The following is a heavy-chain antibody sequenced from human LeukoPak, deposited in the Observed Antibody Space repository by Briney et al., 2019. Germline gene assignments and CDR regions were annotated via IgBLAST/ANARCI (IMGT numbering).Heavy chain of an antibody. V-gene: IGHV3-53*01. CDR2: IYRGGTT. D-gene: IGHD2-8*01. J-gene: IGHJ4*02. CDR3: ARGPTNGQAFDY. CDR1: GFTVTSYY. Sequence: GGSLRLSCAASGFTVTSYYMSWVRQAPGKGLQWVSVIYRGGTTDYADSVKGRFTISRDNAKNSLYLQMNSLRAEDTAVYYCARGPTNGQAFDYWGQGTLVSVSS.